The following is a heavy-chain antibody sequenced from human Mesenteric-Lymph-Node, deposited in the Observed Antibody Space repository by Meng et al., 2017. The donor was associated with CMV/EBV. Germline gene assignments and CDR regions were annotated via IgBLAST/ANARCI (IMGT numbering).Heavy chain of an antibody. CDR2: INWNGGST. Sequence: GGSLRLSCAASGFTFDDYGMGWVRQAPGKGLEWVSGINWNGGSTGYADSVKGRFTISRDNAKNSLYLQMNSLRAEDTALYYCARDVGGEICGGDCSPLDYWGQGTLVTVSS. V-gene: IGHV3-20*04. CDR3: ARDVGGEICGGDCSPLDY. D-gene: IGHD2-21*01. CDR1: GFTFDDYG. J-gene: IGHJ4*02.